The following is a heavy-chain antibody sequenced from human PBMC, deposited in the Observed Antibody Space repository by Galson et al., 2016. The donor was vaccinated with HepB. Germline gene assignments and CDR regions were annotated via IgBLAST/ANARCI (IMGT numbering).Heavy chain of an antibody. D-gene: IGHD3-10*01. J-gene: IGHJ3*02. V-gene: IGHV3-30*18. CDR3: AKAIWFGDLWGGFDI. Sequence: SLRLSCAASGFAFSNSGLHWVRQAPGRGLEWVAAVSRDGNNEYYADSVKGRFTISRDSSTNTLYVQMNSLRAEDTAVYFCAKAIWFGDLWGGFDIWGQGTMVTVSS. CDR2: VSRDGNNE. CDR1: GFAFSNSG.